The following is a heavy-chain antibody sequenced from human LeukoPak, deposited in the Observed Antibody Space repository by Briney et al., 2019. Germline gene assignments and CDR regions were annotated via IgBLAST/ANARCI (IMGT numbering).Heavy chain of an antibody. Sequence: GGSLRLSCAASGFNFFTYSMHWVRQAPGKGLEWVSSISSTSTYIYYAESLRGRFTISRDNAKNTLYLQMNGLRAEDTAVYYCARDHASEYSPGLAIDYWGQGTLVTVSS. CDR3: ARDHASEYSPGLAIDY. V-gene: IGHV3-21*06. CDR1: GFNFFTYS. J-gene: IGHJ4*02. D-gene: IGHD4-11*01. CDR2: ISSTSTYI.